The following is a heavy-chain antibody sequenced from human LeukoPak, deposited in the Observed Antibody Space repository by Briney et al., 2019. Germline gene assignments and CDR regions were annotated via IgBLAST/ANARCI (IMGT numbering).Heavy chain of an antibody. CDR1: GFTFSSYS. Sequence: GGSLRLSCAASGFTFSSYSMNWVRQAPGKGLEWVSSISSSSSYIYYADSVKGRFTISRDNAKNSLYLQMNSLRAEDTAGYYCARDIRWELPLDYWGQGTLVTVSS. CDR2: ISSSSSYI. D-gene: IGHD1-26*01. V-gene: IGHV3-21*01. CDR3: ARDIRWELPLDY. J-gene: IGHJ4*02.